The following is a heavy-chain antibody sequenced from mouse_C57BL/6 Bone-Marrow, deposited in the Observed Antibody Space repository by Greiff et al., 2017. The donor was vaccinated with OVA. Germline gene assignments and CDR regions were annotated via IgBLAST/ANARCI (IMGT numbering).Heavy chain of an antibody. Sequence: EVQGVESGEGLVKPGGSLKLSCAASGFTFSSYAMSWVRQTPEKRLEWVAYISRGGDSLYYADTVKGRFTISGDNARNTLYLQLSRLTSEDTAMYYCTRDLGWDRFDYWGQGTTLTVSS. V-gene: IGHV5-9-1*02. CDR3: TRDLGWDRFDY. CDR1: GFTFSSYA. J-gene: IGHJ2*01. CDR2: ISRGGDSL. D-gene: IGHD4-1*01.